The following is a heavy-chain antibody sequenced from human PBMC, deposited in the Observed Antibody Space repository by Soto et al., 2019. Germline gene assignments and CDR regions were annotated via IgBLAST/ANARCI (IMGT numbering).Heavy chain of an antibody. CDR1: GGSISSYY. J-gene: IGHJ4*02. CDR2: IYYSGST. D-gene: IGHD6-19*01. CDR3: AVIAVAAVSDY. V-gene: IGHV4-59*01. Sequence: PETLSLTCTVSGGSISSYYWSWIRQPPGKGLEWIGYIYYSGSTNYNPSLKSRVTISVDTSKNQFSLKLSSVTAADTAVYYCAVIAVAAVSDYWGQGTLVTVSS.